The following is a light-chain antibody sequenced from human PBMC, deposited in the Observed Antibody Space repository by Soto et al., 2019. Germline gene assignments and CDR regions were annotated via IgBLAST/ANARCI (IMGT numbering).Light chain of an antibody. V-gene: IGKV2D-29*02. J-gene: IGKJ5*01. CDR2: EVS. CDR3: MQSTQLPPT. Sequence: DVVMTHTPLSLSVAPGQPASISCKSCQSLLHITGETFLFWYLXKQGQSQQLXIYEVSTRVSGVPDRFSGSGSGTDLTIEISRVETDDVGIYYCMQSTQLPPTFGQGTRLEIK. CDR1: QSLLHITGETF.